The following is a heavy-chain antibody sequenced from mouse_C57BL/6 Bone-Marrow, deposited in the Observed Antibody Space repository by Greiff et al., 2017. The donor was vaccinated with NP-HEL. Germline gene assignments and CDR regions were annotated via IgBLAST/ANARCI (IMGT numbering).Heavy chain of an antibody. D-gene: IGHD1-1*01. J-gene: IGHJ1*03. CDR2: INSDGGST. Sequence: EVKLVESGGGLVQPGASLKLSCESNEYEFPSHDMSWVRKTPEKRLELVAAINSDGGSTYYPDTMERRFTISRDNTKKTLYLQMSSLRSEDTALYYCARQGDYGSSYDWYFDVWGTGTTVTVSS. CDR1: EYEFPSHD. V-gene: IGHV5-2*01. CDR3: ARQGDYGSSYDWYFDV.